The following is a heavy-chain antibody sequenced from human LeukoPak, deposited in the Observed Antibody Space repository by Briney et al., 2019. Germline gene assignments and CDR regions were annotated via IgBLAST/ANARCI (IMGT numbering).Heavy chain of an antibody. CDR1: GASISSYY. CDR2: IYYSGST. Sequence: PSETLSLTCTVSGASISSYYWSWIRQPPGKGLEWIAYIYYSGSTKYNPSLKSRVTISVDTSENQFSLKLSSVTAADTAVYYCARRRGTCSSASCYGFDPWGQGTLVTVPS. V-gene: IGHV4-59*08. J-gene: IGHJ5*02. D-gene: IGHD2-2*01. CDR3: ARRRGTCSSASCYGFDP.